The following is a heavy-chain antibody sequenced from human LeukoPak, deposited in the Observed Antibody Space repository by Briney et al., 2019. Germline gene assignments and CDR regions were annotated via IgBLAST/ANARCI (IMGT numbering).Heavy chain of an antibody. J-gene: IGHJ4*02. CDR3: AKTYQTEGLDY. D-gene: IGHD2-2*01. Sequence: GRSLRLSCAASGFTFDDYAMHWVRQVPGKGLEWVSGISWDSNTIDYADSVKGRFTVSRDNAKNSLYLQMNSLRPEDTAFYYCAKTYQTEGLDYWGQGTLVTVSS. CDR1: GFTFDDYA. CDR2: ISWDSNTI. V-gene: IGHV3-9*01.